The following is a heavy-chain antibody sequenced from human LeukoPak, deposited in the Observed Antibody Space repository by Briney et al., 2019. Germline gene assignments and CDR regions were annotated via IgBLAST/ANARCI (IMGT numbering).Heavy chain of an antibody. D-gene: IGHD3-3*01. J-gene: IGHJ6*02. V-gene: IGHV3-30*18. CDR1: GFTFSSYG. Sequence: GSLRLSCAASGFTFSSYGMHWVRQAPGKGLEWVAVISYDGSNKYYADSVKGRFTISRDNSKNTLYLQMNSLRAEDTAVYYCAKEHDFWSGYIQSYYYYGMDVWGQGTTVTVSS. CDR2: ISYDGSNK. CDR3: AKEHDFWSGYIQSYYYYGMDV.